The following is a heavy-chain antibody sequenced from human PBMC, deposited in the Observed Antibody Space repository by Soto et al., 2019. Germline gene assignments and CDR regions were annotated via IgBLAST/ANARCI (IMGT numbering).Heavy chain of an antibody. CDR3: ARELGDYDSSGYDY. Sequence: GGSLRLSCAASGFTFSSYWMSWVRQAPGKGLEWVANIKKDGSENYYVDSVKGRVTITRDNAKNSLYLKMNSLRADDTAGYYCARELGDYDSSGYDYWGQGTLVTVSS. D-gene: IGHD3-22*01. J-gene: IGHJ4*02. CDR1: GFTFSSYW. V-gene: IGHV3-7*03. CDR2: IKKDGSEN.